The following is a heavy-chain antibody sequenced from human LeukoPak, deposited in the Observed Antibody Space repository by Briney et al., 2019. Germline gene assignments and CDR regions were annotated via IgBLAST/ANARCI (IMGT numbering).Heavy chain of an antibody. CDR3: AREDDFWSGYPPGAFDI. Sequence: SQTLSLTCTVSGGSISSGNYYWSWIRQPAGKGLEWIGRLYTSGSTNYNPSLKSRVTISVDTSKNQFSLKLSSVTAADTAVYYCAREDDFWSGYPPGAFDIWGQGTMVTVSS. J-gene: IGHJ3*02. V-gene: IGHV4-61*02. D-gene: IGHD3-3*01. CDR1: GGSISSGNYY. CDR2: LYTSGST.